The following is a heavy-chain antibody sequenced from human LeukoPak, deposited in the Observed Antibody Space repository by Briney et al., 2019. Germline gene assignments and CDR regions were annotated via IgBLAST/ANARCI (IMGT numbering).Heavy chain of an antibody. CDR3: ASVNQLLTNWFDP. D-gene: IGHD2-2*01. Sequence: SETLSLTCTVSGYSISSGYYWGWIRQPPGKGLEWIGRIYHSGSTYYNPSLRSRVTISVDTSKNQFSLKLSSVTAADPAVYYWASVNQLLTNWFDPCGQGTLVTVSS. CDR2: IYHSGST. CDR1: GYSISSGYY. J-gene: IGHJ5*02. V-gene: IGHV4-38-2*02.